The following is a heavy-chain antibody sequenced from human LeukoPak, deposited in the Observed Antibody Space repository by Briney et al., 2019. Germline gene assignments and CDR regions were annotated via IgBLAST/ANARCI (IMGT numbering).Heavy chain of an antibody. V-gene: IGHV4-38-2*02. CDR1: GYSISSGYY. CDR3: ARALGAFDI. CDR2: IDHSGST. J-gene: IGHJ3*02. Sequence: SSETLSLTCSVSGYSISSGYYWGWIRQPPGKGLEWTGSIDHSGSTYYNPSLKSRITISVDTSKNQFSLKLSSVTAADTAVYYCARALGAFDIWGQGTMVTVSS.